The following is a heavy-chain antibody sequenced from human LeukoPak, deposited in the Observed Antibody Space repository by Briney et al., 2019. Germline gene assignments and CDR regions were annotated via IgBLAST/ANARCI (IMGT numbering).Heavy chain of an antibody. CDR3: ARVNGEYFDY. CDR1: GYSFTSYW. D-gene: IGHD2-21*01. CDR2: IYPGDSDT. J-gene: IGHJ4*02. V-gene: IGHV5-51*01. Sequence: GESLKISCKGSGYSFTSYWIGWVRQLPGKGLEWMGIIYPGDSDTRYSPSFQGQVTISADTSINTAYLQWNSLKASDTAMYYCARVNGEYFDYWGQGTLVTVSS.